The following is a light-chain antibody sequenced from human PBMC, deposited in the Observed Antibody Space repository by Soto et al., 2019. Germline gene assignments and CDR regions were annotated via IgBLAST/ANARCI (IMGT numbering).Light chain of an antibody. V-gene: IGLV4-69*01. Sequence: QPVLTQSPSASASRGASFNPPSTRGGGNTSYAIAWHQQQPEKGPRYLMKLNSDGSHSKGDGIPDRFSGSSSGAERYLTISSLQSEDEADYYCQTWGTGIRVFGGGTQLTVL. CDR3: QTWGTGIRV. J-gene: IGLJ2*01. CDR1: GGNTSYA. CDR2: LNSDGSH.